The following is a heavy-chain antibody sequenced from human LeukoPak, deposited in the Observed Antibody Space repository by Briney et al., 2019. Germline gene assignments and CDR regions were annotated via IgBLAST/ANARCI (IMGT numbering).Heavy chain of an antibody. J-gene: IGHJ4*02. V-gene: IGHV3-74*01. D-gene: IGHD3-16*01. CDR3: VGGGQGAANY. CDR1: AFTFSSRR. Sequence: GGSLTLSCAASAFTFSSRRMPWVRQAPGKGRVWVAFMNNGERATRYADSVQGRFTIARDNDKNTACLQMNRLRIEDRAMYYGVGGGQGAANYWGPGTLVTASS. CDR2: MNNGERAT.